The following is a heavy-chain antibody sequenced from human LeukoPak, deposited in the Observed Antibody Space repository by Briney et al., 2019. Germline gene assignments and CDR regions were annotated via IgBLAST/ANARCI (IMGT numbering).Heavy chain of an antibody. V-gene: IGHV3-9*01. CDR1: GFTFDDYA. Sequence: PGGSLRLSCAASGFTFDDYAMHWVRQAPGMGLEWVSGISWNGRNIGYAGSVKGRFTISRDNAKNSLSLQMNSLRAEDTALYYCAKEQGAFDIWGQGTMVTVSS. J-gene: IGHJ3*02. CDR3: AKEQGAFDI. CDR2: ISWNGRNI.